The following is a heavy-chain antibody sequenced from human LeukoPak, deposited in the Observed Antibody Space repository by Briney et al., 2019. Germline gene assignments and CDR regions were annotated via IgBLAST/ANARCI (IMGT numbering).Heavy chain of an antibody. CDR3: AQNGQSGFSFDP. CDR1: GGTFSGYY. Sequence: NASETLSLTCAVYGGTFSGYYWSWIRQPPGKRLEWVGESNDSGGTNYNPSLKSRVTISADKSKNQVSLKLTSVTAADTAVYYCAQNGQSGFSFDPWGQGTLVTVSS. D-gene: IGHD2-8*01. CDR2: SNDSGGT. V-gene: IGHV4-34*08. J-gene: IGHJ5*02.